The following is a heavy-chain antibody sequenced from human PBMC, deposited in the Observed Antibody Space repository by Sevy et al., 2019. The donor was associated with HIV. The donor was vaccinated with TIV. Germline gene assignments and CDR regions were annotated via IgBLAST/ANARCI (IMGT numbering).Heavy chain of an antibody. CDR3: AKDLDSSSWYYYYGMDV. CDR2: ISYEGSNK. J-gene: IGHJ6*02. V-gene: IGHV3-30*18. D-gene: IGHD6-13*01. Sequence: GGSLRLSCAASGFTFSSYGMHWVRQAPGKGLEWVAVISYEGSNKYYADSVKGRFTISRDNSKNTLYLQMNSLRAEDTAVYYCAKDLDSSSWYYYYGMDVWGQGTTVTVSS. CDR1: GFTFSSYG.